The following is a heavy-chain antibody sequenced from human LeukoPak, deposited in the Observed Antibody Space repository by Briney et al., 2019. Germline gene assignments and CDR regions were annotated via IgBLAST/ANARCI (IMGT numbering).Heavy chain of an antibody. D-gene: IGHD3-10*01. Sequence: SETLSLTCAVYGGSSSGYYWSWIRQPPGKGLEWIGEINHSGSTNYNPSLKSRVTISVDTSKNQFSLKLSSVTAADTAVYYCARAAMVRGGGMDVWGQGTTVTVSS. CDR1: GGSSSGYY. V-gene: IGHV4-34*01. CDR2: INHSGST. CDR3: ARAAMVRGGGMDV. J-gene: IGHJ6*02.